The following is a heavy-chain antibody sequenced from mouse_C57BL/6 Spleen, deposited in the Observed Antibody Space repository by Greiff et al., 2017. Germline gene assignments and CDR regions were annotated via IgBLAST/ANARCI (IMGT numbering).Heavy chain of an antibody. V-gene: IGHV2-9*01. Sequence: VQRVESGPGLVAPSQSLSITCTVSGFSLTSYGVDWVRQPPGKGLEWLGVIWGGGSTNYTSALMSRLSISKDNSKSQVFLKMNSLQTDDTAMYYCAKRGRYYYGSSYSWYFDVWGTGTTVTVSS. CDR2: IWGGGST. J-gene: IGHJ1*03. D-gene: IGHD1-1*01. CDR3: AKRGRYYYGSSYSWYFDV. CDR1: GFSLTSYG.